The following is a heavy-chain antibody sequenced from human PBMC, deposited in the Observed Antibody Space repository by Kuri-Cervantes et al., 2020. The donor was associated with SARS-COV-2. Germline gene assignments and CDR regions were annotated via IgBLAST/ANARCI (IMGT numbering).Heavy chain of an antibody. D-gene: IGHD2-15*01. CDR3: ARSGDCSGGSCYGWFGAFDI. J-gene: IGHJ3*02. CDR1: GGSFSGYY. Sequence: SQTLSLTCAVYGGSFSGYYWSWIRQSPGKGLEWIGEINHSGSTNYNPSLKSRVTISVDESKNQFSLKLSSVTAADTAVYYCARSGDCSGGSCYGWFGAFDIWGQGTMVTVSS. V-gene: IGHV4-34*01. CDR2: INHSGST.